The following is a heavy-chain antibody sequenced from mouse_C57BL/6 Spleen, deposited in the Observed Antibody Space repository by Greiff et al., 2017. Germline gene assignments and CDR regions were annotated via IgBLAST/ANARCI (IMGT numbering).Heavy chain of an antibody. CDR1: GYTFTSYW. V-gene: IGHV1-69*01. J-gene: IGHJ2*01. D-gene: IGHD1-1*01. CDR2: IDPSDSYT. CDR3: ARGDYGSSY. Sequence: QVQLKQPGAELVMPGASVKLSCKASGYTFTSYWMHWVKQRPGQGLEWIGEIDPSDSYTNYNQKFKGKSTLTVDKSSSTAYMQLSSLTSEDSAVYYCARGDYGSSYWGQGTTLTVSS.